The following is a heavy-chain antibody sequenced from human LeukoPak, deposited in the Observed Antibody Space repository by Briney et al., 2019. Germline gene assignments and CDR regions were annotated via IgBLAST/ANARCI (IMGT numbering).Heavy chain of an antibody. Sequence: SETLSLTCTVSGGSISSYYWSRLRHPPGKGLEWIGYVYSSGNTNYNPSLKSRVTISLDTSKNQFSLKMSSLTAADTAVYYCARRTPVTPNSFDSWGQGTLVTVYS. V-gene: IGHV4-59*08. CDR1: GGSISSYY. D-gene: IGHD4-17*01. CDR2: VYSSGNT. CDR3: ARRTPVTPNSFDS. J-gene: IGHJ5*01.